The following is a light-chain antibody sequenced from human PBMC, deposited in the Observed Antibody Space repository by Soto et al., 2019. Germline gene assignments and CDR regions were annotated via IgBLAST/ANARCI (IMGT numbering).Light chain of an antibody. CDR3: QQYNNYST. Sequence: DIQMTQSPSTLSASVGDRVTITCRASQNINNWLAWYQQKPGEAPKLLIYKASILESGVPSRFSGSGSGTEFTLTISSLQPDDFATYYCQQYNNYSTFGQGTKVEIK. CDR1: QNINNW. J-gene: IGKJ1*01. CDR2: KAS. V-gene: IGKV1-5*03.